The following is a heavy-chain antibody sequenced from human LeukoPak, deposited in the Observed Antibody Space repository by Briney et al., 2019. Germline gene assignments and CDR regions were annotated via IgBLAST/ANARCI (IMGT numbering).Heavy chain of an antibody. CDR3: ASSISVGATTCAWDY. Sequence: GGSLRLSCAASGFTFSSYAMHWVRQAAGKGLEYASAISSNGGSTYYANSVKGRFAISRDNSKNTLYLQMGSLRAEDMAVYYCASSISVGATTCAWDYWGQGTLVTVSS. CDR2: ISSNGGST. D-gene: IGHD1-26*01. V-gene: IGHV3-64*01. J-gene: IGHJ4*02. CDR1: GFTFSSYA.